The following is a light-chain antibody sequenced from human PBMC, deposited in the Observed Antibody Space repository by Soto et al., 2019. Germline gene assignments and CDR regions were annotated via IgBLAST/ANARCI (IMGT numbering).Light chain of an antibody. J-gene: IGKJ5*01. CDR2: GAS. V-gene: IGKV3-20*01. CDR1: QTVTSNY. Sequence: DIVLTQSPGTLSLSPGEGATLSCRASQTVTSNYLVWYQQRPGQAPRLLIYGASSRATGIPDRFSGSGSGRDFTLTISRLEPADFAVYYCQQYGTSPITFGQGTRLEIK. CDR3: QQYGTSPIT.